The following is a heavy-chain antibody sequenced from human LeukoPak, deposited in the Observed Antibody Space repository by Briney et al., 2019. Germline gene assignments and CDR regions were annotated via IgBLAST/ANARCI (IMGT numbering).Heavy chain of an antibody. Sequence: GGSLRLSCTASGFTFSSYTMNWVRQAPGKGLEWVSSISSSNYIYYADSVKGRFTISRDNAKNSLYLQMHSLRAEDTAVYYCARDREGDYIWGSYRPDWLDPWGQGTLVTVSS. CDR2: ISSSNYI. CDR3: ARDREGDYIWGSYRPDWLDP. CDR1: GFTFSSYT. J-gene: IGHJ5*02. D-gene: IGHD3-16*02. V-gene: IGHV3-21*01.